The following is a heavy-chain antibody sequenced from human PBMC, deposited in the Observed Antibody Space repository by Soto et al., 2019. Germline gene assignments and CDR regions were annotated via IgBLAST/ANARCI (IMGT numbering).Heavy chain of an antibody. CDR3: ARRMSGSYSDY. CDR2: INYSGST. D-gene: IGHD1-26*01. V-gene: IGHV4-39*01. Sequence: QLQLQESGPGLVKPSETLSLTCTVSGDSISSSTYYWGWIRQPPGKGLEWIGSINYSGSTYYNPSLKRRVAISVETSNNQFSLKLSSVTAADTAVYYCARRMSGSYSDYWGQGTLVTVSS. J-gene: IGHJ4*02. CDR1: GDSISSSTYY.